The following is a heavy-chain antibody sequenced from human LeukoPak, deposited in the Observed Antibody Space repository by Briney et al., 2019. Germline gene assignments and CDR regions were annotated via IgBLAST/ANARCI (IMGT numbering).Heavy chain of an antibody. CDR2: IYPGDSDT. Sequence: GESLKISCKGSGYSFTGYWIGWVRQMPGKGLEWMGIIYPGDSDTRYSPSFQGQVTISADKSISTAYLQWSSLKASDTAMYYCARLGGSTRRLRGYYYYGMDVWGQGTTVTVSS. CDR1: GYSFTGYW. V-gene: IGHV5-51*01. J-gene: IGHJ6*02. D-gene: IGHD2-2*01. CDR3: ARLGGSTRRLRGYYYYGMDV.